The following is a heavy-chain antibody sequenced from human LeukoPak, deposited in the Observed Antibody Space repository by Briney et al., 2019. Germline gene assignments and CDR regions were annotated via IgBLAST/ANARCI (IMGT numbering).Heavy chain of an antibody. CDR2: IFNTGRA. Sequence: PSETLSLTCTVSGGSISSGGYYWSWIRQNPGKGLEYIVYIFNTGRASYNPSLRSRVTMSVDTPNNQFSLRLISVTAADTAVYYCATLVPVYSSGWYYVDYWGQGTLVTVSS. J-gene: IGHJ4*02. CDR3: ATLVPVYSSGWYYVDY. CDR1: GGSISSGGYY. D-gene: IGHD6-19*01. V-gene: IGHV4-31*03.